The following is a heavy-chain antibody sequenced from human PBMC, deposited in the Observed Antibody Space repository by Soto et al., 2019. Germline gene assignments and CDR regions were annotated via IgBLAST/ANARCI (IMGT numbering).Heavy chain of an antibody. Sequence: QVQLQESGPGLVKPSGTLSLTCAVSGGSISSSNWWSWVRQPPGKGLEWIGEIYHSGSTNYNPSPNIRATMSVDKSKNQFSLMLSSVTAADTAVYYCARVPRAAAGTDWGQGTLVTVSS. V-gene: IGHV4-4*02. CDR1: GGSISSSNW. D-gene: IGHD6-13*01. J-gene: IGHJ4*02. CDR2: IYHSGST. CDR3: ARVPRAAAGTD.